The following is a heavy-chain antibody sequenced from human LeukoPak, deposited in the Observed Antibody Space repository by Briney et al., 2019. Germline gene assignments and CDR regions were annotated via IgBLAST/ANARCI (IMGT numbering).Heavy chain of an antibody. Sequence: SETLSLTCAISGGSISSSNWWTWVRQPPGKGLEWVGEIYLRGNTNYNPSLESRATISVDESKTQLSLRLESVTAADTAVYYCARGTITTVTDSWGPGTLVTVTS. V-gene: IGHV4-4*02. CDR2: IYLRGNT. J-gene: IGHJ4*02. CDR3: ARGTITTVTDS. D-gene: IGHD4-17*01. CDR1: GGSISSSNW.